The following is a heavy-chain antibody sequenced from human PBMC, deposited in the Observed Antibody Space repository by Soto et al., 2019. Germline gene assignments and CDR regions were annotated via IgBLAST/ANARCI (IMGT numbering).Heavy chain of an antibody. CDR3: APHPGGGGY. CDR1: GFTVSNNY. CDR2: IYSGGYT. D-gene: IGHD3-10*01. J-gene: IGHJ4*02. V-gene: IGHV3-53*01. Sequence: EVQLVESGGGLIQPGGSLRLSCAVSGFTVSNNYMSWVRQAPGKGLEGVSVIYSGGYTAYGDSVKGRFTISRDNSKNTLNLKTKRLSAHDPGVFYWAPHPGGGGYWGQGTLVTVSS.